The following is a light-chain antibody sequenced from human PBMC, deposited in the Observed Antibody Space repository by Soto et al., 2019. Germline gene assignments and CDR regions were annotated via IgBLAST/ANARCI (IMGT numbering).Light chain of an antibody. V-gene: IGKV3-15*01. J-gene: IGKJ4*01. Sequence: EVVMTQSPATLSVSPGERATLSCRASQSVSSNLAWYQQKPGQAPRLLIYGASTRATGIPARFSGSGSGTGFTLTISSLEPEDFAVYYCQQRSNWPLTFGGGTKVDIK. CDR2: GAS. CDR1: QSVSSN. CDR3: QQRSNWPLT.